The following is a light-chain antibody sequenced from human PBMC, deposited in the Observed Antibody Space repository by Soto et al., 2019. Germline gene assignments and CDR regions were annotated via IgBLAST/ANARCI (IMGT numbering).Light chain of an antibody. V-gene: IGKV3-20*01. CDR2: GAS. J-gene: IGKJ4*01. CDR3: LHYGSSLWG. CDR1: QSVSSSY. Sequence: EIVLTQSPGTLSLSPGERATLSCRASQSVSSSYLAWYQQKPGQAPRLLIYGASSRATGIPDRFSGSGSGTDFTLTISRLEPEDFAVYYCLHYGSSLWGFGGGTKVEIK.